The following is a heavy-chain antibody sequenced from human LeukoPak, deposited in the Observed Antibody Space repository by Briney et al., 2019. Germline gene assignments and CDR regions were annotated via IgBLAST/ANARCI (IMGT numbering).Heavy chain of an antibody. V-gene: IGHV3-9*01. J-gene: IGHJ5*02. CDR2: ISWNSGSI. CDR1: GFTFDDYA. CDR3: AAFPGYYDFWSGPT. D-gene: IGHD3-3*01. Sequence: GGSLRLSCAASGFTFDDYAMHWVRQAPGKGLEWVSGISWNSGSIGYADSVKGRFTISRDNAKNSLYLQMNSLRAEDTALYYCAAFPGYYDFWSGPTWGQGTLVTVSP.